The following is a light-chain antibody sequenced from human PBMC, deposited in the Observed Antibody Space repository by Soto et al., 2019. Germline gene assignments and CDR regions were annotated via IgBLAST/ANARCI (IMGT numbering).Light chain of an antibody. CDR3: SSYAGNNNLV. CDR2: EVS. Sequence: QSALTQPPSTSGSPGQSVAISYTGTSGDVAGYNYVSWYQQHPGKAPKLMIYEVSKRPSGVPDRFSGSKSGNTASLTVSGLKPEDEADYYCSSYAGNNNLVFGGGTKLTVL. V-gene: IGLV2-8*01. CDR1: SGDVAGYNY. J-gene: IGLJ2*01.